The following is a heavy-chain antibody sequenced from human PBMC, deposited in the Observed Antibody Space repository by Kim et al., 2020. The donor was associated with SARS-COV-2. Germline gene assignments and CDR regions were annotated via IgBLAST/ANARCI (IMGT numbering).Heavy chain of an antibody. CDR1: GIPFSNAW. D-gene: IGHD2-2*01. V-gene: IGHV3-15*01. CDR2: IKSKSDDGTS. CDR3: TTVSMR. J-gene: IGHJ4*02. Sequence: GGSLRLSCAVSGIPFSNAWFNWVRQSPGKGLEWVGRIKSKSDDGTSDLAAPVKGRFAISRDDSKNTLYLVMNNVKTDYSAVYYCTTVSMRWGQGTLVTVS.